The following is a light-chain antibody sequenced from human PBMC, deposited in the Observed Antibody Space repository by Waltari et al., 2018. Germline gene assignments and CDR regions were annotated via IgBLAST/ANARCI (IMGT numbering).Light chain of an antibody. Sequence: EIVITQSPATLSVSPGQRSTPSRRASQSVSSNLAWYQQKPGQAPRLLLYATSTRATGDRARFSGSGSDTEFPLTISSLQSEDFAVYYRQTYNNWPADTFGGGTKVEIK. CDR3: QTYNNWPADT. V-gene: IGKV3-15*01. CDR2: ATS. CDR1: QSVSSN. J-gene: IGKJ4*01.